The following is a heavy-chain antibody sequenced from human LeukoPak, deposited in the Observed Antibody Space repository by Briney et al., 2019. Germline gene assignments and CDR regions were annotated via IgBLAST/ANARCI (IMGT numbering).Heavy chain of an antibody. CDR1: EFTFSSHQ. D-gene: IGHD6-13*01. Sequence: PGGSLRLSCAASEFTFSSHQMSWVRQAPGKGLEWVAKITQDGSEKYYMDSVKGRFTISRDNAKNSLYLQMNSLRAEDTAVYYCARDGRGISAAGSPYGMDVWGQGTTVTVSS. CDR3: ARDGRGISAAGSPYGMDV. CDR2: ITQDGSEK. J-gene: IGHJ6*02. V-gene: IGHV3-7*01.